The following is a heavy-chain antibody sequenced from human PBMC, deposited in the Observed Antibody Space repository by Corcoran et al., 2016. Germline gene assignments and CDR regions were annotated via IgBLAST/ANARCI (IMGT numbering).Heavy chain of an antibody. D-gene: IGHD3-3*01. CDR3: ARDRYSIFGVVRYYYGIDV. Sequence: QVQLVQSGAEVKKPGSSVKVSCKASGGTFSSYAISWVRQAPGQGLEWMGGIIPIFGTANYAQKFQGRVTITADKSTSTAYMELSSLRSEDTAVYYCARDRYSIFGVVRYYYGIDVWGQGTTVTVSS. CDR2: IIPIFGTA. CDR1: GGTFSSYA. V-gene: IGHV1-69*06. J-gene: IGHJ6*02.